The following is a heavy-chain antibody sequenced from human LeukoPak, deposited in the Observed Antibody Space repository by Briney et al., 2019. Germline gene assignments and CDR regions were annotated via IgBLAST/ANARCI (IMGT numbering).Heavy chain of an antibody. J-gene: IGHJ4*02. CDR2: IHPEGNEK. Sequence: GGSLRLSCAVSGFSFTNFWMSWVRQAPGRGLEWVANIHPEGNEKYHVESVKGRFTISRDNTKNLLFLQMNGLRFEDTAVYYCARGDAFSGDHWGQGTLVTVSS. CDR3: ARGDAFSGDH. CDR1: GFSFTNFW. V-gene: IGHV3-7*04.